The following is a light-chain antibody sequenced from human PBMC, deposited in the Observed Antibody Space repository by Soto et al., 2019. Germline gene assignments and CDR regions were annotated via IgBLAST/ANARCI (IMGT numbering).Light chain of an antibody. CDR1: QSVSSSY. J-gene: IGKJ1*01. CDR3: QQYGDSRWT. Sequence: QSPATLSLSPGERATLSCRASQSVSSSYLAWYQQKPGQAPRLLIYDASSRATGIPDRFSGSGSGTDFTLTISRLEPEDFAVYYCQQYGDSRWTFGQGTKVDIK. V-gene: IGKV3-20*01. CDR2: DAS.